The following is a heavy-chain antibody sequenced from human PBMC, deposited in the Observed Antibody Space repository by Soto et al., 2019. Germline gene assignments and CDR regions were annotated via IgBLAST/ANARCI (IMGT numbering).Heavy chain of an antibody. V-gene: IGHV4-38-2*02. CDR2: IYHSGST. CDR1: GYSISSGYY. Sequence: PSETLSLTCAVSGYSISSGYYWGWIRQPPGKGLEWIGSIYHSGSTYYNPSLKSRVTISVDTSKNQFSLKLSSVTAADTAVYYCARDWAHITIFGVVIYNWFDPWGQGTLVTVS. CDR3: ARDWAHITIFGVVIYNWFDP. J-gene: IGHJ5*02. D-gene: IGHD3-3*01.